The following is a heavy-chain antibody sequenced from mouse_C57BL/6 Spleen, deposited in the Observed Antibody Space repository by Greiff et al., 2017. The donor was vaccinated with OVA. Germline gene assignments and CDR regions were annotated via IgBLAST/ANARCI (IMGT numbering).Heavy chain of an antibody. Sequence: EVKLMESGGGLVKPGGSLKLSCAASGFTFSSYAMSWVRQTPEKRLEWVATISDGGSYTYYPDNVKGRFTISRDNAKNNLYLQMSHLKSEDTAMYYCARVGLGRSGYFDVWGTGTTVTVSS. CDR2: ISDGGSYT. CDR1: GFTFSSYA. V-gene: IGHV5-4*03. CDR3: ARVGLGRSGYFDV. D-gene: IGHD3-3*01. J-gene: IGHJ1*03.